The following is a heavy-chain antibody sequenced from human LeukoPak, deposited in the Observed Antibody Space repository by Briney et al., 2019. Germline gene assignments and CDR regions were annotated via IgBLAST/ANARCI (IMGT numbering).Heavy chain of an antibody. CDR1: GFTFNSYS. J-gene: IGHJ4*02. CDR2: ISSTSTYI. CDR3: ARSSGWLQDY. D-gene: IGHD5-24*01. V-gene: IGHV3-21*01. Sequence: GGSLRLSRTASGFTFNSYSMNWVRQAPGTGLEWVSSISSTSTYIYYADSVKGRFTTSRDNAKNSLYLQMNSLRAEDTAVYYCARSSGWLQDYWGQGTLVTVSS.